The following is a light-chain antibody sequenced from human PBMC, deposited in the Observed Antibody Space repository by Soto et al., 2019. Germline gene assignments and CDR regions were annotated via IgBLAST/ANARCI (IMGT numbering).Light chain of an antibody. Sequence: QSALTQPASASGSPGQSVTISCTGTSSDVGGYNYVSWYQQHPGKAPKLMIYEVSKRPSGVPDRFSGSKSGNTASLTVSGLQAEDEADYYCSSFAGNNNLVFGGGTKVTVL. CDR1: SSDVGGYNY. CDR2: EVS. V-gene: IGLV2-8*01. CDR3: SSFAGNNNLV. J-gene: IGLJ2*01.